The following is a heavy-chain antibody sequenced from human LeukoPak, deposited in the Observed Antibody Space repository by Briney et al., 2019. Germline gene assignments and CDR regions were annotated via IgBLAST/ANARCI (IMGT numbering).Heavy chain of an antibody. J-gene: IGHJ4*02. D-gene: IGHD6-13*01. Sequence: PSETLSLTCPVSGGSITSYYWSWIRQPPGKGLEWIGYIYYSGSTNYNPSLKSRVTISVDTSKNQFSLKLSSVTAADTAVYYCARIGSSWNFDFDYWGQGTLVTVSS. CDR2: IYYSGST. CDR3: ARIGSSWNFDFDY. V-gene: IGHV4-59*01. CDR1: GGSITSYY.